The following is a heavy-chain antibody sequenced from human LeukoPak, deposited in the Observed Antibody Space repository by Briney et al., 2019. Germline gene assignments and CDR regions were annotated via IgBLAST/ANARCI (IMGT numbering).Heavy chain of an antibody. V-gene: IGHV3-74*01. Sequence: GGSLRLSCAASGFTFSSYWMHWVRQAPGKGLVWVSRINNDGSTTSYADSVKGRFTISRDNAKNTLYLQMNSLRAEDTAVYYCARENCGGDCNFDHWGQGTLVMVSS. J-gene: IGHJ4*02. CDR1: GFTFSSYW. CDR2: INNDGSTT. CDR3: ARENCGGDCNFDH. D-gene: IGHD2-21*02.